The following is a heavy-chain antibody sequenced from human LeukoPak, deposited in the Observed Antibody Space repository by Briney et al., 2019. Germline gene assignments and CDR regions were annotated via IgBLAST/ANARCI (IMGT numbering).Heavy chain of an antibody. CDR2: IYPGDSDT. CDR1: GYSFTSYW. Sequence: GESLKISCKGSGYSFTSYWIGWVRQMPGKGLEWMGIIYPGDSDTRYSPSFQGQVTISADKSISTAYLQWSSLKASDTAMYYCARGRYCSGGSCYQVDYWGQGTLVTVSS. J-gene: IGHJ4*02. CDR3: ARGRYCSGGSCYQVDY. V-gene: IGHV5-51*01. D-gene: IGHD2-15*01.